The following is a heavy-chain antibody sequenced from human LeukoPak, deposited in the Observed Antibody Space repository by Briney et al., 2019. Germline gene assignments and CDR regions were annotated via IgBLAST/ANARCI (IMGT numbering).Heavy chain of an antibody. V-gene: IGHV1-69*04. CDR3: AVTYCSGGSCYARYYFDY. J-gene: IGHJ4*02. Sequence: SVKVSCKASGGTFSSYAISWVRQAPGQGLEWMGRIIPILGIANYAQKFQGRVTITADKSTSTAYMELSSLSSEDTAVYYCAVTYCSGGSCYARYYFDYWGQGTLVTVSS. CDR2: IIPILGIA. D-gene: IGHD2-15*01. CDR1: GGTFSSYA.